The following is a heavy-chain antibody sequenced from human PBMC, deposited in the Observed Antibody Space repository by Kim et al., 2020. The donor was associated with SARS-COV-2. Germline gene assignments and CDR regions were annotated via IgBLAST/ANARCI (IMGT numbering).Heavy chain of an antibody. D-gene: IGHD3-22*01. J-gene: IGHJ5*02. Sequence: YTQKSQGRDTMTEDPSTDTAYMELSSLRSEDTAVYYCATGPPYDSNWFDPWGQGTLVTVSS. V-gene: IGHV1-24*01. CDR3: ATGPPYDSNWFDP.